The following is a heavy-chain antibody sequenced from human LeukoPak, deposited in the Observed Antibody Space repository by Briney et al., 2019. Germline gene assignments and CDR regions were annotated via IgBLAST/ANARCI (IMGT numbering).Heavy chain of an antibody. CDR3: TTLSTTVAHKGDY. CDR2: VKTRTEGGTT. V-gene: IGHV3-15*01. CDR1: GFTFDDYA. J-gene: IGHJ4*02. D-gene: IGHD4-23*01. Sequence: GGSLRLSCAASGFTFDDYAMHWVRQAPGKGLEWVGRVKTRTEGGTTDYAAPVKGRISISRDDSEKTLYLQMDSLKTEDTAVYYCTTLSTTVAHKGDYWGQGTLVTVSS.